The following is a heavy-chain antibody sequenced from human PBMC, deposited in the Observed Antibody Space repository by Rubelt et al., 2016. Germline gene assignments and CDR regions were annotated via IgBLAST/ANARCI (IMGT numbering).Heavy chain of an antibody. V-gene: IGHV1-2*02. CDR3: ARGHHYDTSRYYYADY. Sequence: TFTGYYLHWVRQAPGQGLEWMGWLNPNSGGTNSAQKFQGRVTMTRDTSISTAYMKLSRLTSDDTAVYYCARGHHYDTSRYYYADYWGQGTLVTVSS. D-gene: IGHD3-22*01. CDR1: TFTGYY. J-gene: IGHJ4*02. CDR2: LNPNSGGT.